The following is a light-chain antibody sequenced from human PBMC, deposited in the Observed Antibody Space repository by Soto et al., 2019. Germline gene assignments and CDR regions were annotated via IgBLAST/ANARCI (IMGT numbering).Light chain of an antibody. CDR3: QQQGT. CDR2: AAS. J-gene: IGKJ2*01. V-gene: IGKV3-20*01. Sequence: EIVLTQSPCTLSLSPGERATLSCRASRSLSSSYVVWYQQKPGQAPRLLIYAASRRATGIPDRFSGSGSATEYTLTISRLEPEDCAVYYCQQQGTFGQGTKLEIK. CDR1: RSLSSSY.